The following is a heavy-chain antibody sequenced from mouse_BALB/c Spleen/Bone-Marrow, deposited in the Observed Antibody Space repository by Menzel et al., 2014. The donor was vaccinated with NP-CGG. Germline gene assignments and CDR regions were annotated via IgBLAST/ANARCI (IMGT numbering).Heavy chain of an antibody. CDR1: GYSITSGYS. CDR3: ARDYYGWLAY. J-gene: IGHJ3*01. V-gene: IGHV3-1*02. Sequence: EVKLVESGPDLVKPSQSLSLTCTVTGYSITSGYSWHWIRQFPGNKLEWVGYIHYSSSTNYNPSLKSRISITRCTSKNQFFLQLNSVTTDDTATYYCARDYYGWLAYWGQGTLVTVPA. D-gene: IGHD1-1*01. CDR2: IHYSSST.